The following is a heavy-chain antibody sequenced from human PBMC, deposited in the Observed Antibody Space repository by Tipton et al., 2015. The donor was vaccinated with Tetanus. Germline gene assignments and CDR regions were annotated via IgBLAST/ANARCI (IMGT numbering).Heavy chain of an antibody. Sequence: SLRLSCAASGFTFDDYAMHWVRQAPGKGLEWVSSISWNRGNTEYADSVKGRFTISRDNARSSLYLQMNGLTTEDTAVYYCARDRGDYDTLTGFTIGFWGQGTLVTVSS. V-gene: IGHV3-9*01. CDR2: ISWNRGNT. D-gene: IGHD3-9*01. CDR3: ARDRGDYDTLTGFTIGF. J-gene: IGHJ4*02. CDR1: GFTFDDYA.